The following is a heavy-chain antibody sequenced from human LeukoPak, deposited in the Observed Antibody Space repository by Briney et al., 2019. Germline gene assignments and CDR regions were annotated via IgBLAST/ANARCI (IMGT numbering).Heavy chain of an antibody. V-gene: IGHV4-59*01. CDR2: IYYSGST. CDR1: GGSISSYY. D-gene: IGHD3-22*01. J-gene: IGHJ6*02. CDR3: ARGKDYYDSSGYYQKYYYGMDV. Sequence: PSETLSLTCTVSGGSISSYYWSWIRQPPGKGLEWIGYIYYSGSTNYNPSLKSRVTISVDTSKNQFSLKLSSVTAADTAVYYCARGKDYYDSSGYYQKYYYGMDVWGQGTTVTVSS.